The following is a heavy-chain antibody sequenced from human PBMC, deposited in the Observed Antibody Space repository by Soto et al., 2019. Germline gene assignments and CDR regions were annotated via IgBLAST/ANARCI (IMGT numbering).Heavy chain of an antibody. CDR2: ISAYNGNT. CDR3: AGVVLVVVMKDAFDI. Sequence: ASVKVSCKASGYTFTSYGISWVRQAPGQGLEKMGWISAYNGNTNYAQKLQGRVTMTTDTSTSTAYMELRSLRSDDMAVFYCAGVVLVVVMKDAFDIWGQGTMVTVSS. D-gene: IGHD3-22*01. CDR1: GYTFTSYG. J-gene: IGHJ3*02. V-gene: IGHV1-18*03.